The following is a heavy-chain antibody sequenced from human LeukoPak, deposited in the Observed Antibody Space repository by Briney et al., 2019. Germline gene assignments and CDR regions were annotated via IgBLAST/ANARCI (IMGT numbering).Heavy chain of an antibody. Sequence: GGSLRLSCAASGFTFSSYWMHWVRQAPGKGLEWVSSISSSSSYIYYADSVKGRFTISRDNAKNSLYLQMNSLRAEDTAVYYCAITNEDYGMDVLGQGTTVTVSS. D-gene: IGHD1-1*01. CDR2: ISSSSSYI. CDR3: AITNEDYGMDV. J-gene: IGHJ6*02. CDR1: GFTFSSYW. V-gene: IGHV3-21*01.